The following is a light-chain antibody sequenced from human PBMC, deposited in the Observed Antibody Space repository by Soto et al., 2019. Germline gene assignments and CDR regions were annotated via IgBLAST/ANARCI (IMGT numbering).Light chain of an antibody. J-gene: IGLJ1*01. CDR3: VAWDDSLSGYV. CDR2: RGN. CDR1: SSNIGRDY. Sequence: QSVLTQPPSVSGTPGQRVNISCSGSSSNIGRDYVYWYQQFPGTAPKLLIYRGNQRPSGVPHRFSGSKSGTSASLAISGLRSDDESDYYCVAWDDSLSGYVFGTGTKLTVL. V-gene: IGLV1-47*01.